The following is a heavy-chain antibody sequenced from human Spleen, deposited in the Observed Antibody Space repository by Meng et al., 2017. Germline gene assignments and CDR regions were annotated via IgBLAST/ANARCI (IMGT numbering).Heavy chain of an antibody. CDR2: IDPTEGSR. CDR3: ARSSIELLVVGTGEATYDAMDV. V-gene: IGHV1-46*02. J-gene: IGHJ6*02. CDR1: GYIINSYH. Sequence: ASVKVSCKASGYIINSYHMDWLRQAPGQGLVWMGMIDPTEGSRKFAQKFQGRVTMTSETSTSTLYMELRSLRPEDTAVYYCARSSIELLVVGTGEATYDAMDVWGQGTTVTVSS. D-gene: IGHD2-15*01.